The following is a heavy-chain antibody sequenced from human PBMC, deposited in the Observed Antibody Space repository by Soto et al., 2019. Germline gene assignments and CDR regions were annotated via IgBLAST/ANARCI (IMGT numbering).Heavy chain of an antibody. D-gene: IGHD2-15*01. J-gene: IGHJ3*01. V-gene: IGHV5-51*01. CDR1: GYIFTSYW. CDR3: ARGGYGGSGGNAFDF. Sequence: PGESLKISCKGSGYIFTSYWIGWVRQVPGKGLEWMGIIYPGDSDTRYSPSFQGQVTVSADKSITTAYLQWSSLKASDTAMYYCARGGYGGSGGNAFDFWGQGTMVTVSS. CDR2: IYPGDSDT.